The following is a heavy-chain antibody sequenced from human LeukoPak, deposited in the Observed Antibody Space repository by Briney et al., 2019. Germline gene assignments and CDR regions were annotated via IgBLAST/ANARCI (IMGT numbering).Heavy chain of an antibody. V-gene: IGHV1-46*01. Sequence: ASVKVSCKASGYTFTSYYMHWVRQAPGQGLEWMGIINPSGGSTSYAQKFQGRVTMTRDTSTSTVYMELSSLRSEDTAVYYCATEIAVAGTWGYWGQGTLVTVSS. J-gene: IGHJ4*02. D-gene: IGHD6-19*01. CDR1: GYTFTSYY. CDR3: ATEIAVAGTWGY. CDR2: INPSGGST.